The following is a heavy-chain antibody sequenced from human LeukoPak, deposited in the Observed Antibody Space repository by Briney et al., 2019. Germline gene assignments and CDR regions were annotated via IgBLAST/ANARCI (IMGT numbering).Heavy chain of an antibody. CDR3: ARAYYGSGSDGSYYYYYMDV. CDR1: GYTFTGYY. D-gene: IGHD3-10*01. V-gene: IGHV1-2*02. CDR2: INPNSGGT. J-gene: IGHJ6*03. Sequence: GASVKVSCKASGYTFTGYYMHWVRQAPGQGLEWMGWINPNSGGTNYAQKFQGRVTMTRDTSISTAYMELSRLRSDDTAVYYCARAYYGSGSDGSYYYYYMDVWGKGTTATVSS.